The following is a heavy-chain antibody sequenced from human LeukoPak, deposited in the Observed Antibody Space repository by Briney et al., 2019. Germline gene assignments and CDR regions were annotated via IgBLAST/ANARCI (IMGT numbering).Heavy chain of an antibody. CDR2: ISLNGETT. CDR1: GFSVSSFG. J-gene: IGHJ4*02. Sequence: GGSLRLFCAVSGFSVSSFGMSWVRQAPGKGLEWISAISLNGETTWYADSVKGRFTISRDNSKNTLYLQLTSLRAEDTAVYYCAQGFSSGWYPYWGQGSLVSVSS. CDR3: AQGFSSGWYPY. V-gene: IGHV3-23*01. D-gene: IGHD6-19*01.